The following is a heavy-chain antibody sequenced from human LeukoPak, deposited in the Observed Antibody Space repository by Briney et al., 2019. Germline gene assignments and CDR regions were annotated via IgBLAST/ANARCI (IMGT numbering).Heavy chain of an antibody. D-gene: IGHD6-19*01. CDR2: IYYSGST. Sequence: SETLSLTCTVSGGSISSYYWSWIRRPPGKGLEWIGYIYYSGSTNYNPSLKSRVTISVDTSKNQFSLKLSSVTAADTAVYYCARGRYSSGWHNGDYWGRGTLVTVSS. J-gene: IGHJ4*02. V-gene: IGHV4-59*01. CDR3: ARGRYSSGWHNGDY. CDR1: GGSISSYY.